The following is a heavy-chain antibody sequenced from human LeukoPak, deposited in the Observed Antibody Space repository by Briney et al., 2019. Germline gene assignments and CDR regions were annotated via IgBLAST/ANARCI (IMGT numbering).Heavy chain of an antibody. V-gene: IGHV1-18*01. D-gene: IGHD3-22*01. CDR1: GGTFSSYG. CDR2: ISAYNGNT. Sequence: ASVKVSCKASGGTFSSYGISWVRQAPGQGLEWMGWISAYNGNTNYAQKLQGRVTMTTDTSTSTAYMELRSLRSDDTAVYYCARGGHYYDSRRGPWFDPWGQGTLVTVSS. J-gene: IGHJ5*02. CDR3: ARGGHYYDSRRGPWFDP.